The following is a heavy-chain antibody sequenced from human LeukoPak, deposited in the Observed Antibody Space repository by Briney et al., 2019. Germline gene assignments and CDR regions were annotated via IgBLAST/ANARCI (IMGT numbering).Heavy chain of an antibody. J-gene: IGHJ4*02. CDR3: ARVPGDYANY. Sequence: PSETLSLTCAVYGGSFSGYYWSWIRQPPGKGLEWIGEVNHSGSTNYNPSLKSRVTISVDTSKNQFSLELSSVTAADTAVYYCARVPGDYANYWGQGTLVTVSS. CDR2: VNHSGST. V-gene: IGHV4-34*01. CDR1: GGSFSGYY. D-gene: IGHD4-17*01.